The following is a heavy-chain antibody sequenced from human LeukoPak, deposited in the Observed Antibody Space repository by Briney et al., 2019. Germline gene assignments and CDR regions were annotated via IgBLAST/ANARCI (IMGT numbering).Heavy chain of an antibody. CDR2: IKPIDDTT. CDR3: ARDSGDWSVDY. V-gene: IGHV1-46*01. D-gene: IGHD2-21*02. J-gene: IGHJ4*02. Sequence: ASVKFSCRVSGYTLTDLSIHWVRQAPGQGLEWMGIIKPIDDTTSFTQKFQGRLTMTRDTSTSTVFMELTSLRSEDTALYYCARDSGDWSVDYWGQGTLVTVSS. CDR1: GYTLTDLS.